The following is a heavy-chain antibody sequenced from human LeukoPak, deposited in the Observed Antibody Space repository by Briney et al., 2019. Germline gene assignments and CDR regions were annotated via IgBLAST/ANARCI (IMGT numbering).Heavy chain of an antibody. V-gene: IGHV3-53*01. D-gene: IGHD1-14*01. CDR3: ARDSESYRFDY. Sequence: PGGSLRLSCAASGFTVSSNYMSWVRQAPGKGLEWVSVIYSGGSTYYADSVKGRFTISRDNSKNTLYLQMNSLRAEDTALYYCARDSESYRFDYWGQGTLVTVSS. J-gene: IGHJ4*02. CDR1: GFTVSSNY. CDR2: IYSGGST.